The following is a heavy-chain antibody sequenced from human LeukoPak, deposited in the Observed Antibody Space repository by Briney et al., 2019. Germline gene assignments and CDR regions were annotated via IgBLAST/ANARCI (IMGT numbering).Heavy chain of an antibody. J-gene: IGHJ4*02. CDR1: GFTFSDYY. Sequence: GSLRLSCAASGFTFSDYYMSWIRQAPGKGLEWIGTIYYSGSTYYNPSLESRVTISIDTSKNQFSLKLNSVTAADTAVYYCARVLPQWLARYYFDYWGQGTLVTVSS. CDR3: ARVLPQWLARYYFDY. V-gene: IGHV4-38-2*01. CDR2: IYYSGST. D-gene: IGHD6-19*01.